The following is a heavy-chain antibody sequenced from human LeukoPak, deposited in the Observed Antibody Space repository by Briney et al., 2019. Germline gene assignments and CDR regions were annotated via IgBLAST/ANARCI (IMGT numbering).Heavy chain of an antibody. CDR2: IYYSGST. CDR3: ARDRGTDAFDI. Sequence: SETLSLTCTVSGGCISSYYWSWIRQPPGKGLEWIGYIYYSGSTNYNPSLKSRVTISVDTSKNQFSLKLSSVTAADTAVYYCARDRGTDAFDIWGQGTMVTVSS. D-gene: IGHD2-15*01. J-gene: IGHJ3*02. CDR1: GGCISSYY. V-gene: IGHV4-59*01.